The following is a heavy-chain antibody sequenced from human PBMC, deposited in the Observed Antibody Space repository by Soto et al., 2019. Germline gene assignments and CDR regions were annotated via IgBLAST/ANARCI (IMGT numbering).Heavy chain of an antibody. Sequence: GGSLRLSCAASGFTFSSYAMHWVRQAPGKGLEWVAVISYDGSNKYYADSVKGRFTISRDNSKNTLYLQMNSLRAEDTAVYYCAREDHMITFGGVIAPPYFDYWGQGTLVTVSS. D-gene: IGHD3-16*02. J-gene: IGHJ4*02. CDR2: ISYDGSNK. V-gene: IGHV3-30-3*01. CDR1: GFTFSSYA. CDR3: AREDHMITFGGVIAPPYFDY.